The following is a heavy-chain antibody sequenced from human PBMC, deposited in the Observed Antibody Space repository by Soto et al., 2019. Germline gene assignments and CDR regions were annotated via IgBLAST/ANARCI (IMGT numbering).Heavy chain of an antibody. V-gene: IGHV3-30*03. CDR2: ISYDGNNK. CDR3: ARGPSDSDSDCGY. D-gene: IGHD4-4*01. CDR1: EFTFSNYA. Sequence: GGSLRLSCAASEFTFSNYAMHWVRQPPGKGLQWLAVISYDGNNKYYADSVEGRFTISRDNSKNTVYLQMNSLRLEDTAVYYCARGPSDSDSDCGYWGQGTLVTVSS. J-gene: IGHJ4*02.